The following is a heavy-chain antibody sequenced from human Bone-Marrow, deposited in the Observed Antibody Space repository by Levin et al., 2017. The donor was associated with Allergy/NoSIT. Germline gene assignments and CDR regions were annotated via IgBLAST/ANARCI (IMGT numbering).Heavy chain of an antibody. CDR1: GYTFTGYY. CDR3: ARDRNGSGSYFDY. V-gene: IGHV1-2*02. Sequence: ASVKVSCKASGYTFTGYYMHWVRQAPGQGLEWMGWINPNSGGTNYAQKFQGRVTMTRDTSISTAYMELSRLRSDDTAVYYCARDRNGSGSYFDYWGQGTLVTVSS. CDR2: INPNSGGT. D-gene: IGHD3-10*01. J-gene: IGHJ4*02.